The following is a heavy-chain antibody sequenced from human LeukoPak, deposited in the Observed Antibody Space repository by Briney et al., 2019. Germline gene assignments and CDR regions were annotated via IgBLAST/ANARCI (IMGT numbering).Heavy chain of an antibody. CDR3: ARVPLVPADYYYYYGMDV. CDR2: IYYSGST. Sequence: PSETLSLTCTVSGGSISSYYWSWIRQPPGKGLEWIGYIYYSGSTNYNPSLKSRVTILVDTSKNQFSLKLSSVTAADTAVYYCARVPLVPADYYYYYGMDVWGQGTTVTVSS. V-gene: IGHV4-59*01. J-gene: IGHJ6*02. D-gene: IGHD2-2*01. CDR1: GGSISSYY.